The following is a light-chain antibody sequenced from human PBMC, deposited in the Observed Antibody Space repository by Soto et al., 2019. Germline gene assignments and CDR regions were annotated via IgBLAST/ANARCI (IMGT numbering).Light chain of an antibody. CDR2: RGN. CDR1: HSNIGGNF. J-gene: IGLJ3*02. CDR3: ASWDDSLSGRV. Sequence: QSVLTQPPSASGTPGQRVTISCSGSHSNIGGNFVYWHRQVSGTAPKLLIYRGNQRPSGVPDRFSGSKTGTSAFLVISGLQSEDDGEYYCASWDDSLSGRVFGRGTKLTVL. V-gene: IGLV1-47*01.